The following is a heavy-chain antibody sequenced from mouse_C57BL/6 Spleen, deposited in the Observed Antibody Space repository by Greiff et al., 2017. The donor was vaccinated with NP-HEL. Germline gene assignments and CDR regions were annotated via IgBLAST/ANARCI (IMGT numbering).Heavy chain of an antibody. J-gene: IGHJ2*01. D-gene: IGHD2-5*01. CDR1: GYSITSGYY. Sequence: EVKLMESGPGLVKPSQSLSLTCSVTGYSITSGYYWNWIRQFPGNKLEWMGYISYDGSNNYNPSLKNRISITRDTSKNQFFLKLNSVTTEDTATYYCARDSNYSYYCDYWGQGTTLTVSS. V-gene: IGHV3-6*01. CDR3: ARDSNYSYYCDY. CDR2: ISYDGSN.